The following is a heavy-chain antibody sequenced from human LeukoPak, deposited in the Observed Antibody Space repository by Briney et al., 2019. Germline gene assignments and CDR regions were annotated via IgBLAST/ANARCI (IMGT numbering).Heavy chain of an antibody. D-gene: IGHD5-12*01. Sequence: GGSLRLSCAASGFTFSSYAMSWVRQAPGKGLEWVSSISGSGGSTFYTDSVKGRFTISRDNSKNTLYLQMNSLRADDTAVYYCTRSFRGYDFYYFDYWGQGILVTVSS. CDR1: GFTFSSYA. CDR3: TRSFRGYDFYYFDY. V-gene: IGHV3-23*01. CDR2: ISGSGGST. J-gene: IGHJ4*02.